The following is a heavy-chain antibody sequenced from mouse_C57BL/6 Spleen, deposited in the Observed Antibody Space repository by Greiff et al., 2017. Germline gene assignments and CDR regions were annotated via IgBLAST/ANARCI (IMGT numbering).Heavy chain of an antibody. CDR2: ISDGGSYT. D-gene: IGHD3-1*01. V-gene: IGHV5-4*01. CDR1: GFTFSSYA. J-gene: IGHJ4*01. Sequence: EVQLVESGGGLVKPGGSLKLSCAASGFTFSSYAMSWVRQTPEKRLEWVATISDGGSYTYYPDNVKGRFTISRDNAKNNLYLQMSHLKSEDKAMYYCAREGLSPAMDYWGQGTSVTVSS. CDR3: AREGLSPAMDY.